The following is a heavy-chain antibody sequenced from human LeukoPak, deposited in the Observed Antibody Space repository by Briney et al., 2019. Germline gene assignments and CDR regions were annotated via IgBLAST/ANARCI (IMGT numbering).Heavy chain of an antibody. D-gene: IGHD6-19*01. J-gene: IGHJ4*02. V-gene: IGHV3-48*02. CDR3: ARDLGWAFDY. CDR1: GFTFSTYS. CDR2: ISSSCSTI. Sequence: PGESLRLSCAASGFTFSTYSINWVRQAPGKGLEWISYISSSCSTIYYADSVKGRFTISRDNAKNSLYLQMNSLRDEDTAVYYCARDLGWAFDYWGQGTLVTVSS.